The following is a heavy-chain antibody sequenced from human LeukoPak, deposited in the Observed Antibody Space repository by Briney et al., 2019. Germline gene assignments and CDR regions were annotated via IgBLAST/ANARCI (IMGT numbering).Heavy chain of an antibody. CDR2: IKSKTDGGTT. J-gene: IGHJ4*02. Sequence: GGSLRLSCAASGFTFSSYSMNWARQAPGKGLEWVGRIKSKTDGGTTDYAAPVKGRFTISRDDSKNTLYLQMNSLKTEDTAVYYCTTDEIDSIGHYWGQGTLVTVSS. D-gene: IGHD3-22*01. CDR1: GFTFSSYS. CDR3: TTDEIDSIGHY. V-gene: IGHV3-15*01.